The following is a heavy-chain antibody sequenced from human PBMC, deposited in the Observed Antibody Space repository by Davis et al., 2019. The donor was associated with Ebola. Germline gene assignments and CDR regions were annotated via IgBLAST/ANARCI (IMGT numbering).Heavy chain of an antibody. V-gene: IGHV4-59*01. D-gene: IGHD4-17*01. Sequence: SETLSLTCTVSGGSISSYYWSWIRQPPGKGLEWIGYIYYSGSTNYNPSLKSRVTISVDTSKNQFSLKLSSVTAADTAVYYCARGGREVTTSSFDYWGQGTLVTVSS. CDR1: GGSISSYY. J-gene: IGHJ4*02. CDR2: IYYSGST. CDR3: ARGGREVTTSSFDY.